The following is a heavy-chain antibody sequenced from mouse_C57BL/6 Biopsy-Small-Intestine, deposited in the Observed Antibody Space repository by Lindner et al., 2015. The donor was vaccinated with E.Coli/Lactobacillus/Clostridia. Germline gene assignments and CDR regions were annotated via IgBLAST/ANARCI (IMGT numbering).Heavy chain of an antibody. CDR2: IDPNSGGT. Sequence: VQLQESGAELVRPGASVKLSCTASGFNIKDDYMHWVKQRPGRGLEWIGGIDPNSGGTKYNEKFKSKATLTVDKPSSTAYMELRSLTSEDSAVYYCASLTGTKGYFDYWGQGTTLTVSS. V-gene: IGHV1-62-3*01. J-gene: IGHJ2*01. D-gene: IGHD4-1*01. CDR1: GFNIKDDY. CDR3: ASLTGTKGYFDY.